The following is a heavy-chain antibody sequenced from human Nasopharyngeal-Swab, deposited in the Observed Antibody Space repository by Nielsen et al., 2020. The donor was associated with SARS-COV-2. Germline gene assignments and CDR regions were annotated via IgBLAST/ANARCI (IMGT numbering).Heavy chain of an antibody. V-gene: IGHV3-66*01. Sequence: GGSLRLSCAASGFTFSNYYMSWIRQAPGRGLEWVSLIFAGGDTYYADFVKGRFTVSRDNSKNTVFLQLTHLRAEDTAVYFCARAVSYCSGDRCPFDPWGQGTQVTVSS. J-gene: IGHJ5*02. CDR3: ARAVSYCSGDRCPFDP. CDR2: IFAGGDT. CDR1: GFTFSNYY. D-gene: IGHD2-15*01.